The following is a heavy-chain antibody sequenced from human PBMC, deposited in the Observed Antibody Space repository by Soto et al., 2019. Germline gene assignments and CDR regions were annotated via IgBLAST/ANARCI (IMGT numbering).Heavy chain of an antibody. J-gene: IGHJ6*02. V-gene: IGHV1-2*02. Sequence: GASVKVSCKASGYTFTGYYMHWVRQAPGQGLEWMGWINPNSGGTNYAQKFQGRVTMTRDTSISTAYMELSRLRSDDTAVYYCARPGRPGYSSSFLTDVWGQGTTVTVSS. CDR1: GYTFTGYY. CDR2: INPNSGGT. CDR3: ARPGRPGYSSSFLTDV. D-gene: IGHD6-13*01.